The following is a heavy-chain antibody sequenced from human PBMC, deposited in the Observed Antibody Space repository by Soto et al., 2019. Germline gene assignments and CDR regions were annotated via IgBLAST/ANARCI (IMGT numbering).Heavy chain of an antibody. Sequence: ASVKVSCKASGYTFTSYDINWVRQATGQGLEWVGWMNPNSGNTGYAQKFQGRVTMIRNTSISTAYMELSSLRSEDTAVYYCARRGISGSYTSWFDPWGQGTLVTVSS. CDR1: GYTFTSYD. D-gene: IGHD1-26*01. J-gene: IGHJ5*02. V-gene: IGHV1-8*01. CDR3: ARRGISGSYTSWFDP. CDR2: MNPNSGNT.